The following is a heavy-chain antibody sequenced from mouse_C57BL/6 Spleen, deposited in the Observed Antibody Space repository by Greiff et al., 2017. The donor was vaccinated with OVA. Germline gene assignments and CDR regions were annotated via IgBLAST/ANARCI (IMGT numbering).Heavy chain of an antibody. J-gene: IGHJ4*01. D-gene: IGHD2-5*01. CDR1: GFNIKDYY. V-gene: IGHV14-1*01. CDR2: IDPEDGDT. CDR3: TNYSNYEDAMDY. Sequence: EVQLQQSGAELVRPGASVKLSCTASGFNIKDYYMHWVKQRPEQGPAWIGRIDPEDGDTEYAPKFQGKATMTADTSSNTAYLQLSSLTSEDTAVYYCTNYSNYEDAMDYWGQGTSVTVSS.